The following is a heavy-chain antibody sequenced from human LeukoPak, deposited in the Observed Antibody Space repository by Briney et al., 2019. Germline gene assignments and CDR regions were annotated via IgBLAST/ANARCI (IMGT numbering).Heavy chain of an antibody. CDR1: GYILTDYY. D-gene: IGHD2-15*01. CDR3: ARGPLEYCSGGTCYSGRNWFDP. CDR2: INPNSGYT. V-gene: IGHV1-2*02. Sequence: ASVKVSFKASGYILTDYYIHWVRQAPGQGLEWMGWINPNSGYTNYAQKFQGRVTMTRDTSISTVYMELRRLRYDDTAAYYCARGPLEYCSGGTCYSGRNWFDPWGQGTLVTVSS. J-gene: IGHJ5*02.